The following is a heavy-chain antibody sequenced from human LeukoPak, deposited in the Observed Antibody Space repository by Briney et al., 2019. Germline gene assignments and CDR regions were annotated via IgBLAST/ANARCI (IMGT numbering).Heavy chain of an antibody. CDR1: GFTFSDYY. V-gene: IGHV3-11*01. CDR3: AKDGFLAATVTD. Sequence: GGSLRLSCAASGFTFSDYYMSWIRQAPGKGLEWVSYISSSGSTIYYADSVKGRFTISRDNAKSSLYLQMNSLRAEDTATYYCAKDGFLAATVTDWGQGTLVTVSS. D-gene: IGHD4-17*01. J-gene: IGHJ4*02. CDR2: ISSSGSTI.